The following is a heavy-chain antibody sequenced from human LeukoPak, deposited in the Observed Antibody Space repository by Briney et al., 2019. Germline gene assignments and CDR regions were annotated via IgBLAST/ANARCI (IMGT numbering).Heavy chain of an antibody. V-gene: IGHV4-39*01. CDR1: SGSISSSSYY. CDR2: IYYSGST. J-gene: IGHJ6*02. Sequence: PSETLSLTCTVSSGSISSSSYYWGWIRQPPGKGLEWIGSIYYSGSTYYNPSLKSRVTISVDTSKNQFSLKLSSVTAADTAVYYCARQDDILTLDVWGQGTTVTVSS. CDR3: ARQDDILTLDV. D-gene: IGHD3-9*01.